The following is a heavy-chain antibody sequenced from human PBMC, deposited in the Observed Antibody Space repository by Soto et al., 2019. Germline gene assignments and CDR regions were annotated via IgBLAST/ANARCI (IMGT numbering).Heavy chain of an antibody. V-gene: IGHV3-30-3*01. J-gene: IGHJ4*02. D-gene: IGHD2-8*02. CDR3: ARDRGRGYCTGGLCYLGLDH. Sequence: PGGSLRLSCQASGFTFSHFAMHWVRQAPGKGLEWISVISFNATNGVFADSVKGRSSISRDNSANRLYLQMTNLRPEDTAIYYCARDRGRGYCTGGLCYLGLDHWGQGTPVTVSS. CDR1: GFTFSHFA. CDR2: ISFNATNG.